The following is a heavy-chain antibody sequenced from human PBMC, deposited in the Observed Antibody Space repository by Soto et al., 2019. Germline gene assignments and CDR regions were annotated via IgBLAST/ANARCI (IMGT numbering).Heavy chain of an antibody. CDR3: ARDALARGWKGDLDY. CDR2: ISAYNGNT. V-gene: IGHV1-18*01. D-gene: IGHD6-19*01. J-gene: IGHJ4*02. Sequence: ASVKVSCKASGYTFTSYGISWVRQAPGQGLEWMGWISAYNGNTNYAQKLQGRVTITTDTSTSTAYMELRSLRSDDTAVYYCARDALARGWKGDLDYWGQGTLVTVSS. CDR1: GYTFTSYG.